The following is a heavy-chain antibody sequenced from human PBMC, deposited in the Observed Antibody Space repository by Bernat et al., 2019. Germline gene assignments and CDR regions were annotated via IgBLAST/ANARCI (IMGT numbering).Heavy chain of an antibody. CDR2: MSGTGHDT. Sequence: EVQLVESGGGLVQPGGSLRLSCAASGFAFGTYPMNWVRQAPGQGLVWVSAMSGTGHDTFYADSVKGRFTISRDNSKNTLYLQMNSLRAEDTAIYYCGKGKGWDNVGSYYYGLDPWGQGTTVNVSS. J-gene: IGHJ6*02. V-gene: IGHV3-23*04. CDR3: GKGKGWDNVGSYYYGLDP. D-gene: IGHD1-26*01. CDR1: GFAFGTYP.